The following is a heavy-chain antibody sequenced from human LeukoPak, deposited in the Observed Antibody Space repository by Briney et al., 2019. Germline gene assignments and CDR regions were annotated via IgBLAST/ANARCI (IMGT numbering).Heavy chain of an antibody. CDR2: IKQDGSEK. CDR3: AREAGPFVAVAGRFDY. J-gene: IGHJ4*02. D-gene: IGHD6-19*01. V-gene: IGHV3-7*01. CDR1: GFTFSSYW. Sequence: GGSLRLSCAASGFTFSSYWMSWVRQAPGKGLEWVANIKQDGSEKYYVDSVKGRFTISRDNAKNSLYLQMNSLRAEDTAVYYCAREAGPFVAVAGRFDYWGQGTLVTVSS.